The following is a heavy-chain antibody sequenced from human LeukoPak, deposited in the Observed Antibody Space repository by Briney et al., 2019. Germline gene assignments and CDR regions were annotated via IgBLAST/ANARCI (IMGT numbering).Heavy chain of an antibody. CDR3: ARYWPSSSTTNFFYNYMDV. CDR2: ISSGGSTI. CDR1: GFTFTDYY. Sequence: GGSLRLSCAASGFTFTDYYMSWIRQAPGKGLEWISYISSGGSTIYHADSVKGRFTISRDNAKNSLYLQMNSLRADDTAVYYCARYWPSSSTTNFFYNYMDVWGKGTTVTVSS. J-gene: IGHJ6*03. D-gene: IGHD6-6*01. V-gene: IGHV3-11*01.